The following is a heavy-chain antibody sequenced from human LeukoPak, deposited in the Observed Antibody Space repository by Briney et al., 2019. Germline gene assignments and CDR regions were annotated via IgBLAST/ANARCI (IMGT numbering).Heavy chain of an antibody. J-gene: IGHJ4*02. CDR1: GGSISTSNW. Sequence: PSETLSLTCAVSGGSISTSNWWSWVRQPPGKGLEWIGEIYRNGGTNYNPSLKSRVTISVDKSKNQFSLKLSSVTAADTAVYYCASLRYILTGYYSWGQGTLVTVSS. CDR2: IYRNGGT. V-gene: IGHV4-4*02. D-gene: IGHD3-9*01. CDR3: ASLRYILTGYYS.